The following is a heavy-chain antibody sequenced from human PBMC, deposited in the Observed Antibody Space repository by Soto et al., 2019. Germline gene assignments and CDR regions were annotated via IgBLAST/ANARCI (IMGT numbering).Heavy chain of an antibody. CDR3: ARHSLATQPGDY. Sequence: SETLSLTCAVSGGSVNTDYWWSWVRQPPGKGLEWIGEVHHSGTTNYIQSLTSRLTISVDNSIDTAYLEWTTLRASDSAMYYCARHSLATQPGDYWGQGTRVTVSS. CDR2: VHHSGTT. CDR1: GGSVNTDYW. D-gene: IGHD5-12*01. V-gene: IGHV4-4*02. J-gene: IGHJ4*02.